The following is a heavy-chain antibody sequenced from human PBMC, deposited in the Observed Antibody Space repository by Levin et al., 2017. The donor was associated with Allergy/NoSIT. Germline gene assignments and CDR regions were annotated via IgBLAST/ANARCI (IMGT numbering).Heavy chain of an antibody. V-gene: IGHV4-59*01. CDR2: FYYDGTT. Sequence: SETLSLTCTVSGGSINSYYWSWVRQSPGKGLEWIGYFYYDGTTNYSPSLKTRVTISGDTSKNQLSLKVNSVTAADTAVYYCARDRTLRSGGTTYYYGMDVWGQGTTVTVSS. CDR3: ARDRTLRSGGTTYYYGMDV. CDR1: GGSINSYY. D-gene: IGHD2-15*01. J-gene: IGHJ6*02.